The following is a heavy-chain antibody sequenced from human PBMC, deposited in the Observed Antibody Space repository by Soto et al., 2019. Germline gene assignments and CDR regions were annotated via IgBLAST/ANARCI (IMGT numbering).Heavy chain of an antibody. J-gene: IGHJ5*02. V-gene: IGHV3-30*18. CDR3: AKGGRQWLVTSGFNP. Sequence: VQLVESGGGVVQPGRSLRLSCAASGFTFSDYAMHWVRQAPGKGLEWVAVVSHDGRNTHYADSVKGRFTISRDSSKNTASLEMTSLRAEDTAAYYCAKGGRQWLVTSGFNPWGQGALVTVSS. CDR1: GFTFSDYA. CDR2: VSHDGRNT. D-gene: IGHD6-19*01.